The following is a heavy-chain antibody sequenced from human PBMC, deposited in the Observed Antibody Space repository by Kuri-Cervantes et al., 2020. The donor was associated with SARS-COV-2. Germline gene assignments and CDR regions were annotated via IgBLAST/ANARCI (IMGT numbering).Heavy chain of an antibody. J-gene: IGHJ5*02. D-gene: IGHD1-7*01. CDR3: ASSITGTTMKSVWFDP. CDR2: IYHSGST. Sequence: SETLSLTCAVSGGSISSSNWWSWVRQPPGKGLEWIGEIYHSGSTNYNPSLKSRVTISVDKSKNQFPLKLSSVTAADTAVYYCASSITGTTMKSVWFDPWGQGTLVTVSS. CDR1: GGSISSSNW. V-gene: IGHV4-4*02.